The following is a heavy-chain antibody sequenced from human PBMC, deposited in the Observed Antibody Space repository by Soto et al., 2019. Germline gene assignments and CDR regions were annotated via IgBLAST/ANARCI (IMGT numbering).Heavy chain of an antibody. J-gene: IGHJ5*02. Sequence: SGPTLVNPTQTLTLTCTFSGFSLTTAGAGVGWIRQPPGKALEWLALIYWNDDTRYSPSLKNRLTITKDTSKNQVVLRMANMDPVDTPTYYCAQRGYGNYPRDNWFDPWGQGILVTVSS. CDR1: GFSLTTAGAG. CDR3: AQRGYGNYPRDNWFDP. V-gene: IGHV2-5*01. D-gene: IGHD4-17*01. CDR2: IYWNDDT.